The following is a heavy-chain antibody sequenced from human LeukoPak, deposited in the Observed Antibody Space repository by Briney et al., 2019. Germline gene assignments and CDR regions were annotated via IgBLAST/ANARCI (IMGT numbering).Heavy chain of an antibody. V-gene: IGHV4-59*01. Sequence: SETLSLTCTVSGGSISSYYWSWIRQPPGKGLEWIGYIYYSGSTNYNPSLKSRVTISVDTSKNQFSLKLSSVTAADTAVYYCARAFSNFDLWGQGTLVTVSS. CDR2: IYYSGST. J-gene: IGHJ4*02. CDR3: ARAFSNFDL. CDR1: GGSISSYY.